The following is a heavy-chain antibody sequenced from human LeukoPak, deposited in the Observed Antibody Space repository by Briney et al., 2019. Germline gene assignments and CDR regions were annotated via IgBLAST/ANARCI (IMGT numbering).Heavy chain of an antibody. Sequence: SETLSLTCTVSSGSISTSNYYWGWIRQPPGKGLEWIGYIYYSGSTNYNPSLKSRVTISVDTSKNQFSLKLSSVTAADTAVYYCAREVRLLWFGELLYHAFDIWAQGTMVTVSS. D-gene: IGHD3-10*01. CDR1: SGSISTSNYY. V-gene: IGHV4-61*01. CDR2: IYYSGST. CDR3: AREVRLLWFGELLYHAFDI. J-gene: IGHJ3*02.